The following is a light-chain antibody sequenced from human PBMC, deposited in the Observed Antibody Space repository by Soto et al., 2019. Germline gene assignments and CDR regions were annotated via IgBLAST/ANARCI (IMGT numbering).Light chain of an antibody. J-gene: IGKJ1*01. CDR2: RVS. Sequence: DVVLTQSPLSLPVNFGQPASISCRSSKSLVYSDGNTHLSWFHQRPGQSPRRLIYRVSSRDSGVPDRFRGSGSGTDFTLEISRVEAEDVGIYFCTQGTHWPRTFGQGTKVEVK. CDR1: KSLVYSDGNTH. CDR3: TQGTHWPRT. V-gene: IGKV2-30*01.